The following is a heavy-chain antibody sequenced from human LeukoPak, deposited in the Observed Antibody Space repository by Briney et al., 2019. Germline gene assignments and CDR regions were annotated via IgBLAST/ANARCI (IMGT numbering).Heavy chain of an antibody. V-gene: IGHV3-23*01. J-gene: IGHJ4*02. CDR2: ISGSGGST. Sequence: GGSLRLSCAGSGFTFSSNAMSWVRQAPGKGLEWVSAISGSGGSTYYADSVKGRFTISRDNSKNTLYLQMNSLRAEDTAVYYCAKLAPERSVRYFDWLYYFDYWGQGTLVTVSS. CDR3: AKLAPERSVRYFDWLYYFDY. D-gene: IGHD3-9*01. CDR1: GFTFSSNA.